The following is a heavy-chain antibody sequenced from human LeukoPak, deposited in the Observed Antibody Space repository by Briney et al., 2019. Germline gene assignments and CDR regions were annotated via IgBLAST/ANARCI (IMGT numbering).Heavy chain of an antibody. V-gene: IGHV1-69*05. CDR3: ARSYYDSSGYYRFYYFDY. CDR2: IIPIFGTA. D-gene: IGHD3-22*01. CDR1: GGTFSSYA. J-gene: IGHJ4*02. Sequence: SVKVSCKPSGGTFSSYAISWVRQAPRQGLEWMGRIIPIFGTANYEQKLQGRVTITTDESTSTAYMELSSVRSEDTAVYYCARSYYDSSGYYRFYYFDYWGQGTLVTVSS.